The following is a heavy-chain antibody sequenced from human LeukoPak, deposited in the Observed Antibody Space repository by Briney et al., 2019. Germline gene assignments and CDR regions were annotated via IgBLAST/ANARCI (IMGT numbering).Heavy chain of an antibody. Sequence: ASVKVSCKASGYTFTSYYMHWVRQAPGQGLEWMGIINPSGGSTSYAQKFQGRVTMTRDMSTSTVYMELSSLRSDDTAVYYCARAIGADNWFDPWGQGTLVTVSS. J-gene: IGHJ5*02. CDR2: INPSGGST. D-gene: IGHD1-26*01. CDR1: GYTFTSYY. CDR3: ARAIGADNWFDP. V-gene: IGHV1-46*01.